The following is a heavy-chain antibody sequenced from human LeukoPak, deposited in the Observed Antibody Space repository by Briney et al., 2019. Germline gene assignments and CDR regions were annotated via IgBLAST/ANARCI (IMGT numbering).Heavy chain of an antibody. CDR1: GGSISSGSYY. D-gene: IGHD3-22*01. Sequence: MASQTLSLTCTVSGGSISSGSYYWSWIRQPPGKGLEWIGRIYTSGSTNYNPSLKSRVTISVDTSKNQFSLKLSSVTAADTAVYYCARVTSSGYYPYYYYYMDVWGKGTTVTVSS. V-gene: IGHV4-61*02. CDR2: IYTSGST. CDR3: ARVTSSGYYPYYYYYMDV. J-gene: IGHJ6*03.